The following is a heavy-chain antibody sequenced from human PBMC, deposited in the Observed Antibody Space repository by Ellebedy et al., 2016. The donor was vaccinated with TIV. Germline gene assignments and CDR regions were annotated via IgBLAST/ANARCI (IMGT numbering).Heavy chain of an antibody. CDR3: TALYQYSVSN. D-gene: IGHD5/OR15-5a*01. J-gene: IGHJ4*02. V-gene: IGHV3-15*01. CDR2: IKSKTDRGTT. CDR1: GFTFSNAW. Sequence: PGGSLRLSCAASGFTFSNAWMSWVRQAPGKGLEWVGRIKSKTDRGTTDYAAPVKGKFSISRDDSKDTLYLQMNSLKTEDTAVYYCTALYQYSVSNWGQGTLVTVSS.